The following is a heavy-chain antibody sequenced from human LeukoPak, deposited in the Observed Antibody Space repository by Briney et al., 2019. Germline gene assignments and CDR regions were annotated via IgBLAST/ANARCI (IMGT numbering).Heavy chain of an antibody. CDR1: GFTFSSYS. CDR3: ARVTYYYDSSGYSPPRAEYFQH. Sequence: GGSLRLSCAASGFTFSSYSMNWVRQAPGKGLEWVSSISGSSSYINYADSVKGRFTISRDNAKNSLYLQMNSLRDEDTAVYYCARVTYYYDSSGYSPPRAEYFQHWGQGTLVTVSS. J-gene: IGHJ1*01. D-gene: IGHD3-22*01. V-gene: IGHV3-21*01. CDR2: ISGSSSYI.